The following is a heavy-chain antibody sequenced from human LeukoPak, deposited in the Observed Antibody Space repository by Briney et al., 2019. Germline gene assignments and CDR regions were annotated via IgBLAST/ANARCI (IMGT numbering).Heavy chain of an antibody. CDR1: GFTFSSYA. CDR2: ISGSGGST. J-gene: IGHJ4*02. V-gene: IGHV3-23*01. Sequence: GGSLRLSCAASGFTFSSYAMSWVRQPPGKGLEWVSAISGSGGSTYYADSVKGRFTISRDSSKNTLYLQMNSLRAEDTAVYYCARVDSGRYYSDYWGQGTLVTVSS. D-gene: IGHD1-26*01. CDR3: ARVDSGRYYSDY.